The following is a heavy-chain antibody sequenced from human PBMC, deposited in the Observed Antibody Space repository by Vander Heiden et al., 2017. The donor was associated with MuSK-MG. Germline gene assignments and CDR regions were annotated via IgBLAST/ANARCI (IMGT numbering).Heavy chain of an antibody. D-gene: IGHD1-26*01. V-gene: IGHV1-69*12. Sequence: QVQLVQSGAEVKKPGSSVKVSCKASGGTFSSYAISWVRQAPGQGLEWMGGIIPIFGTANDAQKVQGRVTITADESTSTAYMELRSMRSEDTAVYCCARDPAGGATLDYWGQGTLVTVSS. CDR3: ARDPAGGATLDY. CDR2: IIPIFGTA. J-gene: IGHJ4*02. CDR1: GGTFSSYA.